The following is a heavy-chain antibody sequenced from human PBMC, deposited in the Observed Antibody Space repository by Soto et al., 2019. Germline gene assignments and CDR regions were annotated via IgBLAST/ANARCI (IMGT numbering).Heavy chain of an antibody. V-gene: IGHV3-21*01. D-gene: IGHD6-13*01. J-gene: IGHJ5*02. CDR2: ISSSSSYI. CDR1: GFTFSSYS. CDR3: ARDALGGIAAAGNWFDP. Sequence: ESVGGLVKPGGSLRLSCAASGFTFSSYSMNWVRQAPGKGLEWVSSISSSSSYIYYADSVKGRFTISRDNAKNSLYLQMNSLRAEDTAVYYCARDALGGIAAAGNWFDPWGQGTLVTVSS.